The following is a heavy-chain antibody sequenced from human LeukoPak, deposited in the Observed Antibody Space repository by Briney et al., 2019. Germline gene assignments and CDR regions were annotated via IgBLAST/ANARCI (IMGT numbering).Heavy chain of an antibody. D-gene: IGHD2-2*01. CDR1: GFTFSSYG. CDR2: IRYHGSNI. V-gene: IGHV3-30*02. CDR3: AKVLTGYCGSTSCPFVS. Sequence: PGGSLRLSCAASGFTFSSYGIHWVRQAPGKGLEWVAYIRYHGSNINYADSVKGRFTISRDNSKDTLFLQMSSLRTEDTAVYYCAKVLTGYCGSTSCPFVSWGQGTLVTVSS. J-gene: IGHJ4*02.